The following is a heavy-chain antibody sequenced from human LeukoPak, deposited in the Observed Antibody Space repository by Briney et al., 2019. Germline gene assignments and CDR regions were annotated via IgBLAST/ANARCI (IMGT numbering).Heavy chain of an antibody. CDR1: GFTFSSYA. V-gene: IGHV3-23*01. Sequence: GGSLRLSCAASGFTFSSYAMSWVRQAPGKGLEWVSAISGSGGSTHYADSVKGRFTISRDNSKNTLYLQMNSLRAEDTAVYYCAKSIVSRITIFGVVIANFDYWGQGTLVTVSS. J-gene: IGHJ4*02. D-gene: IGHD3-3*01. CDR2: ISGSGGST. CDR3: AKSIVSRITIFGVVIANFDY.